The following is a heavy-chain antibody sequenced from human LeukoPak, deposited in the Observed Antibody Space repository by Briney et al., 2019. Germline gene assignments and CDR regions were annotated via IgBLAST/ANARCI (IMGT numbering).Heavy chain of an antibody. CDR1: GFTVSSNY. CDR2: IYSGGST. CDR3: ARESEHSVSQVDFDL. Sequence: GGSLRLSCAASGFTVSSNYMSWVRQAPGKGLEWVSVIYSGGSTYYADSVKGRFTISRDNSKKSLYLQMNSLRGEDTAVYYCARESEHSVSQVDFDLWGQGTMVTVSS. J-gene: IGHJ3*01. D-gene: IGHD2-15*01. V-gene: IGHV3-53*01.